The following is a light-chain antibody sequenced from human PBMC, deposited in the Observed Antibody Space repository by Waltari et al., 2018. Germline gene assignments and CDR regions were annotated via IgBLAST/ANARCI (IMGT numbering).Light chain of an antibody. CDR1: QSISSW. CDR2: KAS. Sequence: DTQMTQSPSTLSAYVGDSVNITCRASQSISSWLAWYQQKPGKAPKLLIYKASSLESGVPSRFSGGGSGTEFTLTISSLQPDDFATYYCQEYNTYTWTFGQGTKVEI. V-gene: IGKV1-5*03. CDR3: QEYNTYTWT. J-gene: IGKJ1*01.